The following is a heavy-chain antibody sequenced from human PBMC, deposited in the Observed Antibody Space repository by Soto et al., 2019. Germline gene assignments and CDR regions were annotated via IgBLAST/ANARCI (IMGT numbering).Heavy chain of an antibody. J-gene: IGHJ6*02. CDR3: ARDVLRFLEWLLYDYYYYGMDV. D-gene: IGHD3-3*01. Sequence: GGSLRLSCAASGFTFSSYAMSWVRQAPGKGLEWVSAISGSGGSTYYADSVKGRFTISRDNSKNTLYLQMNSLRAEDTAVYYCARDVLRFLEWLLYDYYYYGMDVWGQGTTVTVSS. CDR2: ISGSGGST. V-gene: IGHV3-23*01. CDR1: GFTFSSYA.